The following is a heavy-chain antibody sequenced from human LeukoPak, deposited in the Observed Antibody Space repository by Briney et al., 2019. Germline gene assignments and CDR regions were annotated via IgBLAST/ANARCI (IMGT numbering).Heavy chain of an antibody. D-gene: IGHD1-26*01. CDR2: TYYRSKWYN. J-gene: IGHJ6*02. V-gene: IGHV6-1*01. CDR1: GDSVSSNITG. CDR3: ARWEGGMDV. Sequence: SQTLSLTCAISGDSVSSNITGWNWIRQSPSRGLEWLGRTYYRSKWYNDYAVSVKSRITINPDTSKSQFSLQLNSVTPEDTAVYYCARWEGGMDVWGQGTTVTVSS.